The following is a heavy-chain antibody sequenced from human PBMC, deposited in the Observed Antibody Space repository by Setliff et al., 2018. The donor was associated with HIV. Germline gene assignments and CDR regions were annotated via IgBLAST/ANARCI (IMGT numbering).Heavy chain of an antibody. Sequence: PSETLSLTCSVSGGSIRSDGYYWVWIRQPPGKGLEWIGGIFYTGSAHYNPSLKSRVTISVDTSRNQFSMKLSSVTAADTTMYYCARWVTTPTKGAFDIWGQGTVVTVSS. CDR2: IFYTGSA. J-gene: IGHJ3*02. CDR1: GGSIRSDGYY. CDR3: ARWVTTPTKGAFDI. V-gene: IGHV4-39*01. D-gene: IGHD3-22*01.